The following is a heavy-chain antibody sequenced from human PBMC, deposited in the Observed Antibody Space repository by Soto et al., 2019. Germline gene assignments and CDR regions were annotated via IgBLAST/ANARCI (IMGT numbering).Heavy chain of an antibody. CDR3: AREESGVIAVVGTFDS. Sequence: PGGSLRLSCAASGFTFSSYSMNWVRQAPGKGLEWVSYISSSSSTIYYADSVKGRFTISRDNAKNSLYLQMNSLRDEDTALYYCAREESGVIAVVGTFDSWGQGTLVTVTS. CDR1: GFTFSSYS. D-gene: IGHD6-19*01. CDR2: ISSSSSTI. J-gene: IGHJ4*02. V-gene: IGHV3-48*02.